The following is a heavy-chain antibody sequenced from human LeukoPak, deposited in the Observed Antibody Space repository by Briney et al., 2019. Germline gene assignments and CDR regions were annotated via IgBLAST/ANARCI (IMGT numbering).Heavy chain of an antibody. J-gene: IGHJ3*02. D-gene: IGHD6-19*01. CDR3: AKGSSSGWYGEGAFDI. CDR2: ISSSSSSYT. V-gene: IGHV3-11*06. Sequence: PGGSLRLSCAASGFTFSDYYMSWIRQAPGKGLEWVSYISSSSSSYTNYADSVKGRFTISRDNAKNSLYLQMNSLRAEDTAVYYCAKGSSSGWYGEGAFDIWGQGTMVTVSS. CDR1: GFTFSDYY.